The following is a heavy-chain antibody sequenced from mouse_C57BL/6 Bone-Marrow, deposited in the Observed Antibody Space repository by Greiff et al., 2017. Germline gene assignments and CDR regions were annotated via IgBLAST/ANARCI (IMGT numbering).Heavy chain of an antibody. CDR3: AREGYDKGGHYYAMDY. J-gene: IGHJ4*01. Sequence: VQLQQSGAELVRPGASVKLSCKASGYTFTDYYINWVKQRPGQGLEWIARIYPGSGNTYYNEKFKGKATLTAEKSSSTAYMQLSSLTSEDSAVYFGAREGYDKGGHYYAMDYWGQGTSVTVSS. CDR1: GYTFTDYY. V-gene: IGHV1-76*01. D-gene: IGHD2-2*01. CDR2: IYPGSGNT.